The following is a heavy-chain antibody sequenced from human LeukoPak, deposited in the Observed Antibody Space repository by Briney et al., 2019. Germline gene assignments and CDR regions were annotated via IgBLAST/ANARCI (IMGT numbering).Heavy chain of an antibody. V-gene: IGHV4-59*11. CDR3: ARGRDVYNLEWIFYYFDY. D-gene: IGHD5-24*01. Sequence: SETLSLTCTVSGGSFRTHYWSWIRQPPGKGLEWIGYVYNSGSTNYNPSLKSRVTISVDTSKKQFFLKLSSVTAADTAVYYCARGRDVYNLEWIFYYFDYWGQGTLVTVSS. J-gene: IGHJ4*02. CDR2: VYNSGST. CDR1: GGSFRTHY.